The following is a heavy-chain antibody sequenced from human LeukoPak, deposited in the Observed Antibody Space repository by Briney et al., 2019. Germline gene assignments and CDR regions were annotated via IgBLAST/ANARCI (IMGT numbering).Heavy chain of an antibody. J-gene: IGHJ6*03. Sequence: GGSLRLSCAASGFTFSSYGMHWVRQAPGKGLEWVAFIRYDGSNKYYTDSVKGRFTISRDNAKNSLYLQMNSVRADDTAVYYCARFAAGGSYYYYMDVWGKGTTVTVSS. CDR1: GFTFSSYG. CDR3: ARFAAGGSYYYYMDV. CDR2: IRYDGSNK. D-gene: IGHD3-10*01. V-gene: IGHV3-30*02.